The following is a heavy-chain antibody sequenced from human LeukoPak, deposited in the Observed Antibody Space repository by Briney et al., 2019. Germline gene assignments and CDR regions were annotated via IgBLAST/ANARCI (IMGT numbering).Heavy chain of an antibody. CDR2: ISGSGGST. V-gene: IGHV3-23*01. D-gene: IGHD3-10*01. CDR1: GFTFSSYA. CDR3: ARGKLRGQDFDY. Sequence: GGSLRLSCAASGFTFSSYAMSWVRQAPGKGLEWVSGISGSGGSTYYADSVKGRFTISRDNAKNSLYLQMNSLRGEDTALYYCARGKLRGQDFDYWGQGTLVTVSS. J-gene: IGHJ4*02.